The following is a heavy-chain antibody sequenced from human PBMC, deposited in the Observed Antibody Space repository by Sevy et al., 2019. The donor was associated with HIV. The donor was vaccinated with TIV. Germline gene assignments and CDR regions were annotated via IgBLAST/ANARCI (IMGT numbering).Heavy chain of an antibody. CDR1: GFIFSNYA. V-gene: IGHV3-7*03. CDR2: IKEDGSDK. Sequence: GGSLSLSCAASGFIFSNYAMHWIRQAPGKGLEWVAYIKEDGSDKKYVDSVKGRFSISRDNAETTLYLQMNSLRADDTAVYYCAKREGLAGVTGAAFDIWGQGTMVTVSS. D-gene: IGHD1-26*01. J-gene: IGHJ3*02. CDR3: AKREGLAGVTGAAFDI.